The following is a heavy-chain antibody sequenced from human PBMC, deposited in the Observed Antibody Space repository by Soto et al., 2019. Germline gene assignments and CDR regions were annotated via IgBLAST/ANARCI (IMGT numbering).Heavy chain of an antibody. V-gene: IGHV1-18*01. J-gene: IGHJ6*02. Sequence: GASVKLSCKASGYIFVNYGIAWVRQAAGQGLEWMGWISPYTGNTHSASKVQGRLTMTTDTSTSTAYMDLGSLTSDDTAVYYCVMVDNYVTPTPQDVWGQGTTVTVSS. CDR1: GYIFVNYG. CDR2: ISPYTGNT. CDR3: VMVDNYVTPTPQDV. D-gene: IGHD3-16*01.